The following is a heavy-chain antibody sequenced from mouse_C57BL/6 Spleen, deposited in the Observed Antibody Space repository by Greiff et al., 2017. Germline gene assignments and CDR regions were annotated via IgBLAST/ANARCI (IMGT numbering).Heavy chain of an antibody. CDR3: ATITTALYYYAMDY. J-gene: IGHJ4*01. V-gene: IGHV1-64*01. CDR1: GYTFTSYW. Sequence: VQLKQPGAELVKPGASVKLSCKASGYTFTSYWMHWVKQRPGQGLEWIGMIHPNSGSTNYNEKFKSKATLTVDKSSSTAYMQLSSLTSEDSAVYSRATITTALYYYAMDYWGQGTSVTVSS. D-gene: IGHD1-1*01. CDR2: IHPNSGST.